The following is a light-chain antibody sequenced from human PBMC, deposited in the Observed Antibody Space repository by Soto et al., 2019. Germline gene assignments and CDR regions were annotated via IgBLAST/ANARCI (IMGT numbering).Light chain of an antibody. V-gene: IGLV3-1*01. CDR1: KLGDKY. J-gene: IGLJ2*01. Sequence: SYELTQPPSVSVSPGQTASITCSGDKLGDKYACWYQQKPGQSPVLVIYQDSKRPSGIRERFSGSNSGNTATLTISGTQAMDEADYYCQAWDSSILAVFGGGTKLTVL. CDR2: QDS. CDR3: QAWDSSILAV.